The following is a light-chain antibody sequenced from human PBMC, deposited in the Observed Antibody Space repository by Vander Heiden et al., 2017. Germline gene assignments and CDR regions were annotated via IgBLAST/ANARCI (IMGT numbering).Light chain of an antibody. V-gene: IGLV2-14*03. Sequence: QSALTQPASVSGSPGQLITNSVTGTSSDVGGYNYVHWYQKHPGKAPKLMIYDVSNRDSGVSNRLSGSKSVNTASLTISGLKAEDEADYYCSSYTSSSTVVFGGGTKLTVL. CDR3: SSYTSSSTVV. J-gene: IGLJ2*01. CDR1: SSDVGGYNY. CDR2: DVS.